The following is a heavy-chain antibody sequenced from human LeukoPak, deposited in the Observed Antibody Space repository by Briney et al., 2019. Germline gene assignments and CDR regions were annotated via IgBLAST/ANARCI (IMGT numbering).Heavy chain of an antibody. V-gene: IGHV3-7*01. CDR3: ARGRGGNFHRYNIYFDS. CDR1: GFAFSSYS. J-gene: IGHJ4*02. CDR2: IKRDGSDT. D-gene: IGHD4-23*01. Sequence: PGGSLRLSCAVSGFAFSSYSMTWVRQTPGKGLEWVASIKRDGSDTIYVDAVKGRFTVSRDNAKNLLFLQTHNLRAEDTAIYYCARGRGGNFHRYNIYFDSWGQGTLVTVSS.